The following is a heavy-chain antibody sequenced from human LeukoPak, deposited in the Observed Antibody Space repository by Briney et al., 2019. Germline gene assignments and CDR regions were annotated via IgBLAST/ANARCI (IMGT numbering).Heavy chain of an antibody. CDR2: IIPIFGTA. J-gene: IGHJ6*04. D-gene: IGHD2-2*01. CDR3: ARGCSSTSCYAFYGMDV. V-gene: IGHV1-69*01. CDR1: GGTFSSYA. Sequence: GASVKVSCKASGGTFSSYAISRVRQAPGQGLEWMGGIIPIFGTANYAQKFQGRVTITADESTSTVYMELSSLRSEDTAVYYCARGCSSTSCYAFYGMDVWGKGTTVTVSS.